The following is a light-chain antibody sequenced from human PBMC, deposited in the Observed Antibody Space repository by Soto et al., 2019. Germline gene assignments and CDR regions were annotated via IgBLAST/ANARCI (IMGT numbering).Light chain of an antibody. CDR1: QSVSSY. CDR3: QQRSTWRT. Sequence: EIVLTQSPATLSLSPGERATLSCRASQSVSSYLAWYQQKPGQGPRLLIYDSSNRATGIPARFSGSGSGTDFTLTISSLEPEDFAVYFCQQRSTWRTFGQGTKVDIK. J-gene: IGKJ1*01. CDR2: DSS. V-gene: IGKV3-11*01.